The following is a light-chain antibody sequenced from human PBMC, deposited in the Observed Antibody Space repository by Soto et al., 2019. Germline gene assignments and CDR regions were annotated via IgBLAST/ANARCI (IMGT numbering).Light chain of an antibody. V-gene: IGLV2-14*01. Sequence: SVLTQPASVSGSPGQSITISCTGTSSDIGRYDYVSWHQQHPGKAPKLIIHGVTHRPSGVSIRFAGSKSANTASLTISGLQAEDEAYYFCSSYTTSSTYVFGSGTKVTVL. CDR3: SSYTTSSTYV. J-gene: IGLJ1*01. CDR2: GVT. CDR1: SSDIGRYDY.